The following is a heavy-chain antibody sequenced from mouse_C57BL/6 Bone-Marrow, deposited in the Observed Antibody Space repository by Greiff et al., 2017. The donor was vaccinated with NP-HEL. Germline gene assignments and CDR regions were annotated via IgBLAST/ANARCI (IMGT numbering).Heavy chain of an antibody. D-gene: IGHD2-2*01. V-gene: IGHV5-16*01. CDR2: INYDGSST. J-gene: IGHJ1*03. CDR3: ARTGGYYWYFDV. Sequence: DVKLVESEGGLVQPGSSMKLSCTASGFTFSDYYMAWVRQVPEKGLEWVANINYDGSSTYYLDSLKSRFIISRDNAKNILYLQMSSLKSEDTATYYCARTGGYYWYFDVWGTGTTVTVSS. CDR1: GFTFSDYY.